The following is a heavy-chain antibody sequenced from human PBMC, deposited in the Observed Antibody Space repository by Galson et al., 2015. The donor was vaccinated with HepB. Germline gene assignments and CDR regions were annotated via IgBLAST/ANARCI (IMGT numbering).Heavy chain of an antibody. CDR2: ISGSGGST. D-gene: IGHD1-26*01. Sequence: SLRLSCAASGFTFSSYAMSWVRQAPGKGLEWVSAISGSGGSTYYADSVRGRFTISRDNSKNTLYLQMNSLRAEDTAVYYCAKDLVVGATGDYWGQGTLVTVSS. V-gene: IGHV3-23*01. J-gene: IGHJ4*02. CDR1: GFTFSSYA. CDR3: AKDLVVGATGDY.